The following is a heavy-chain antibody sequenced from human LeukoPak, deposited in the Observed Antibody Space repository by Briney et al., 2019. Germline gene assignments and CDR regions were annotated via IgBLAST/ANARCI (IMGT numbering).Heavy chain of an antibody. J-gene: IGHJ4*02. CDR2: IKEDGREK. V-gene: IGHV3-7*01. Sequence: GGSLRLSCAASGFTFSNAWMSWGRQAPGKGLEWVANIKEDGREKFYVDSVKGRFTITRDNAENSLNLQMNSLRAEDTAIYYCARDKTVGATKFGSWGKGTMVTVAS. CDR3: ARDKTVGATKFGS. D-gene: IGHD1-26*01. CDR1: GFTFSNAW.